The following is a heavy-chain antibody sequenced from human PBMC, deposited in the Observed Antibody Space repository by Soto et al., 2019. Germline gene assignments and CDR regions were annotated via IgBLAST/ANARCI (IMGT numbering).Heavy chain of an antibody. D-gene: IGHD6-19*01. CDR1: GGSISGCY. CDR2: VYYTGST. CDR3: ARSGAVPGEQIDN. J-gene: IGHJ4*02. V-gene: IGHV4-59*01. Sequence: SETLSLTCSVSGGSISGCYCSWIRQSPGQGLKWLGSVYYTGSTNYTPSLRSRVSISVATSKNEFSLRLSSLTAADKAVYFRARSGAVPGEQIDNWGQGIQVTVAS.